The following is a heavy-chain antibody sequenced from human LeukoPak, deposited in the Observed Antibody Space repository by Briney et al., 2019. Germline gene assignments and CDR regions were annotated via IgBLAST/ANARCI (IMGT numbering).Heavy chain of an antibody. CDR2: SNAGDGHA. CDR3: ASADPRLYTIRYFEY. J-gene: IGHJ4*02. D-gene: IGHD6-25*01. CDR1: RYTFPRYA. V-gene: IGHV1-3*02. Sequence: ASVKVSCRASRYTFPRYAMHWVRQAPGQRLQWMGWSNAGDGHAKYSQVFQGRVTITRDTSATTAYMELSSLRSEDTAVYYCASADPRLYTIRYFEYWGQGTLVTVSS.